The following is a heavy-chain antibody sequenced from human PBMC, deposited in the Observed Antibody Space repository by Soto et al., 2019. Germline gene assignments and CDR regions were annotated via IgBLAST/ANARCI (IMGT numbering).Heavy chain of an antibody. CDR3: AKDSGSYFDLKTQLVYNWFDP. V-gene: IGHV4-30-2*01. J-gene: IGHJ5*02. Sequence: SETLSLTCAVSGGSISSGGYSWSCVRQPPGKGLEWIGYIYHSGSTYYNPSLKSRVTISVDRSKNQFSLKLSSVTAADTAVYYCAKDSGSYFDLKTQLVYNWFDPWGQGTLVTVSS. CDR2: IYHSGST. D-gene: IGHD1-26*01. CDR1: GGSISSGGYS.